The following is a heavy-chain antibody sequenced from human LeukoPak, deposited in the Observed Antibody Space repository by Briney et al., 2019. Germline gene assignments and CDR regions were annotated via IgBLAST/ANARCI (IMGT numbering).Heavy chain of an antibody. D-gene: IGHD5-12*01. CDR3: ARDVGGYSGYEGYYYYGMDV. J-gene: IGHJ6*02. CDR1: GFTFSSYS. CDR2: ISSSSSYI. Sequence: GGSLRLSCAASGFTFSSYSMNWVRQAPGKGLEWVSSISSSSSYIYYADSVKGRFTIPRDNAKNSLYLQMNSLRAEDTAVYYCARDVGGYSGYEGYYYYGMDVWGQGTTVTVSS. V-gene: IGHV3-21*01.